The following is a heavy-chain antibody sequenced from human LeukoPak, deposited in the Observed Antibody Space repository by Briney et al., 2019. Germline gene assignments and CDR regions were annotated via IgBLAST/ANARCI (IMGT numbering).Heavy chain of an antibody. CDR1: GGSISSYY. CDR3: ARVEGRLKAFDI. Sequence: SETLSLTCTVSGGSISSYYWSWIRQPPGKGLEWIGYIYYSGSTNYNPSLKSRVTISVDTSKNQFSLKLSSVTAADTAAYYCARVEGRLKAFDIWGQGTMVTVSS. V-gene: IGHV4-59*01. CDR2: IYYSGST. J-gene: IGHJ3*02.